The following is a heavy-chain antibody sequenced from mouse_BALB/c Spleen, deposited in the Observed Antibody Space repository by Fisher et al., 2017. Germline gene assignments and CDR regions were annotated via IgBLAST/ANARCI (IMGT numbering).Heavy chain of an antibody. CDR3: ARGDYYGPHWYFDV. V-gene: IGHV1-26*01. D-gene: IGHD1-2*01. Sequence: KFKGKATLTVDKPSSTAYMELLSLTSEDSAVYYCARGDYYGPHWYFDVWGAGTTVTVSS. J-gene: IGHJ1*01.